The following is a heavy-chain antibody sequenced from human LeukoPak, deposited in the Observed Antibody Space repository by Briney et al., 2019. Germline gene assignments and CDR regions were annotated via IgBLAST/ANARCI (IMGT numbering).Heavy chain of an antibody. V-gene: IGHV4-59*01. D-gene: IGHD5-24*01. CDR1: DGSISTYC. CDR3: AARRDGYNNWYFDL. CDR2: IYYSGST. J-gene: IGHJ2*01. Sequence: SETLSLTCTVSDGSISTYCWSWIRQPPGKGLEWIGFIYYSGSTNHNPSLKSRATISLDTSKNRFSLRLSSVTAADTAVYYCAARRDGYNNWYFDLWGRGTLVTVSS.